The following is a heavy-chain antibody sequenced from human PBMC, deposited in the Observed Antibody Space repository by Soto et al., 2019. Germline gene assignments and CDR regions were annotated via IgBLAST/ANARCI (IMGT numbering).Heavy chain of an antibody. J-gene: IGHJ4*02. V-gene: IGHV1-18*01. CDR2: ISAYNGNT. CDR1: GYTFTSYG. CDR3: ARDLALFIAAAGPQGDY. D-gene: IGHD6-13*01. Sequence: QVQLVQSEAEVKKPGASVKVSCTASGYTFTSYGISWVQQAPGQGLEWMGWISAYNGNTNYAQKLQGRVTMTTDTSTSTAYMELRSLRSDDTAVYYCARDLALFIAAAGPQGDYWGQGTLVTVSS.